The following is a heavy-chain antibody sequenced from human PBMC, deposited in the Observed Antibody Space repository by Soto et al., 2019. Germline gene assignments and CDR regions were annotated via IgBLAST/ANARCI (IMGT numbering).Heavy chain of an antibody. CDR2: ISAYNGNT. V-gene: IGHV1-18*01. D-gene: IGHD2-15*01. J-gene: IGHJ6*02. Sequence: ASVKVSCKASGYTFTSYGISWVRQAPGQGLEWMGWISAYNGNTNYAQKLQGRVTMTTDTSTSTAYMELRSLRSDDTAVYYCASRYCSGGSCWVGYYYYGMDVWGQGTTVTVSS. CDR1: GYTFTSYG. CDR3: ASRYCSGGSCWVGYYYYGMDV.